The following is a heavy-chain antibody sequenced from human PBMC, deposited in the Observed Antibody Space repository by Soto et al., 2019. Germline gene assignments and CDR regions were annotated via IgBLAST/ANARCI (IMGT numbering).Heavy chain of an antibody. CDR1: GGSISSSSYY. D-gene: IGHD2-8*01. Sequence: SETLSLTCTVSGGSISSSSYYWGWIRQPPGKGLEWIGSIYYSGSTYYNPSLKSRVTISVDTSKNQFSLKLSSVTAADTAVYYCARTHVGTYCTNVVCYAFDIWGQGTMVTVSS. J-gene: IGHJ3*02. CDR2: IYYSGST. CDR3: ARTHVGTYCTNVVCYAFDI. V-gene: IGHV4-39*07.